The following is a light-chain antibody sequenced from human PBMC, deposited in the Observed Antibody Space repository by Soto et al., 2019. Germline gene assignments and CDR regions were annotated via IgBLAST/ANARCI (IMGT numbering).Light chain of an antibody. J-gene: IGKJ2*01. CDR3: QQGHNWPLT. V-gene: IGKV3-15*01. CDR2: GAS. Sequence: EIVMTQSPATLSRSPGERAALSCRASQIINSELAWYQQKPGQPPRLLIYGASTRATGVPARFTGSESGSEFTLTISGLHSEDFAVYYCQQGHNWPLTFGQGTRLEI. CDR1: QIINSE.